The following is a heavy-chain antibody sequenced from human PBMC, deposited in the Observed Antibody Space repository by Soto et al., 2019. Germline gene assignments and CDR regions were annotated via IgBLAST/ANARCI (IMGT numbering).Heavy chain of an antibody. CDR2: ISGSGGST. D-gene: IGHD4-17*01. Sequence: GGSLRLSCAASGFTFSSYAMSWVRQAPGKGLEWVSAISGSGGSTYYADSVKGRFTISRDNSKNTLYLQMNSLRAEDTAVYYCAKCHSSLILDYGDYVMGCKFDPWGQGTLVTVSS. V-gene: IGHV3-23*01. CDR1: GFTFSSYA. J-gene: IGHJ5*02. CDR3: AKCHSSLILDYGDYVMGCKFDP.